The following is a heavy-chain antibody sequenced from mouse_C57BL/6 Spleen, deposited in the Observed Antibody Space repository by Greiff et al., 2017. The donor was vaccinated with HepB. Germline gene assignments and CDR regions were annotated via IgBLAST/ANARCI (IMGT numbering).Heavy chain of an antibody. CDR2: IYPGNSDT. CDR1: GYTFTSYW. Sequence: VQLKQSGTVLARPGASVKMSCKTSGYTFTSYWMHWVKQRPGQGLEWIGAIYPGNSDTSYNQKFKGKAKLTAVTSASTAYMELSSLTNEDSAVYYCTRTTTVVADYAMDYWGQGTSVTVSS. J-gene: IGHJ4*01. CDR3: TRTTTVVADYAMDY. D-gene: IGHD1-1*01. V-gene: IGHV1-5*01.